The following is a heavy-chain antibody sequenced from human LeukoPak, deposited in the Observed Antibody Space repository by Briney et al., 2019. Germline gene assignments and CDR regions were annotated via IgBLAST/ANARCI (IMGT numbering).Heavy chain of an antibody. J-gene: IGHJ4*02. CDR3: ASYDYVWGSLDF. V-gene: IGHV4-61*01. D-gene: IGHD3-16*01. CDR2: IYHTGST. Sequence: SETLSLTCTVSGASVRSGSYYWTWIRQPPGEGLEWIGDIYHTGSTNYNPSLKSRVTFSLDKSNNHFALKLTSVTVADTAIYYCASYDYVWGSLDFWGQGTLVPVSS. CDR1: GASVRSGSYY.